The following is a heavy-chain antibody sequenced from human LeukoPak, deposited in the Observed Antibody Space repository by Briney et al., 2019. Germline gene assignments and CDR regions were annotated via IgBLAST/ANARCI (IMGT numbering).Heavy chain of an antibody. V-gene: IGHV1-46*01. CDR3: VRDYFCSGGTCDDCFDP. CDR1: GYTFTSYY. D-gene: IGHD2-15*01. J-gene: IGHJ5*02. CDR2: INPSGGST. Sequence: ASVKVSCKASGYTFTSYYMHWVRQAPGQGLEWMGIINPSGGSTSYAQKFRGRVTMTTDTSTSTAYMELRSLGSDDTAVYYCVRDYFCSGGTCDDCFDPWGQGTLVTVSS.